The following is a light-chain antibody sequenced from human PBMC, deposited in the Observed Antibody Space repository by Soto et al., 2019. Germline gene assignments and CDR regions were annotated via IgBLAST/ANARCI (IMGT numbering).Light chain of an antibody. Sequence: EVVLTQSPGTLSLSPGERANFSCRASQSVSSSYLAWYQQKPGQAPRLLIYGASTRATGIPARFSGSGSGTDFTLTISSLQPEDFAVYYCQQDYNLPWTFGQGTKVDIK. CDR3: QQDYNLPWT. CDR2: GAS. J-gene: IGKJ1*01. CDR1: QSVSSSY. V-gene: IGKV3D-7*01.